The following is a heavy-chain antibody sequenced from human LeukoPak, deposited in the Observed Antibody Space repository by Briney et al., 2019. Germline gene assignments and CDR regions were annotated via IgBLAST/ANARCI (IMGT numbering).Heavy chain of an antibody. J-gene: IGHJ3*02. D-gene: IGHD2-2*01. CDR3: ARGRSTSCYLCAFDN. Sequence: ASVKVSCKASGGTFSSYAISWVRQAPGQGLEWMGGIIPIFGTANYAQKFQGRVTITTDESTSTAYMELSSLRSEDTAVYYCARGRSTSCYLCAFDNWGQGTMVTVSS. CDR1: GGTFSSYA. CDR2: IIPIFGTA. V-gene: IGHV1-69*05.